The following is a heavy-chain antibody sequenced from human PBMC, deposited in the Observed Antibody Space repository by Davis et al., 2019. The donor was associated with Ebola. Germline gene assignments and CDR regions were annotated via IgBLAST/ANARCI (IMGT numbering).Heavy chain of an antibody. Sequence: GESLKISCAASGFTFSSYGMHWVRQAPGKGLEWVAVISYDGSNKYYADSVKGRFTISRDNSKNTLYLQMNSLRAEDTAVYYCARTVAEDFWGQGTLVTVSS. CDR1: GFTFSSYG. J-gene: IGHJ4*02. CDR3: ARTVAEDF. CDR2: ISYDGSNK. V-gene: IGHV3-30*03. D-gene: IGHD6-19*01.